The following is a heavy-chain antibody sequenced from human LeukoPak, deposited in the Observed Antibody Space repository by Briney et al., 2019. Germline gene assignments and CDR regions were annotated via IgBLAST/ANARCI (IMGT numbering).Heavy chain of an antibody. Sequence: GGSLRLSCAASGFIFSDYYMSWIRQAPGKGLEWVSCISSSSSYIYYANSVKGRFTISRDNAKNSLYLQMNSLRAEDTAVYYCARDYENLTGSKTRFHYWGQGTLVTVSS. D-gene: IGHD3-9*01. CDR2: ISSSSSYI. J-gene: IGHJ4*02. CDR3: ARDYENLTGSKTRFHY. V-gene: IGHV3-11*06. CDR1: GFIFSDYY.